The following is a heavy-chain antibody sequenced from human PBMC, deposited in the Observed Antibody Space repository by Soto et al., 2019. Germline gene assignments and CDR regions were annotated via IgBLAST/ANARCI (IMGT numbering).Heavy chain of an antibody. CDR1: GYSFTDHY. D-gene: IGHD3-22*01. J-gene: IGHJ5*02. CDR2: IIPNDGGT. V-gene: IGHV1-2*02. Sequence: QVQLVQSGAEVKKPGASVKISCKASGYSFTDHYIHWIRQAPGQGLEWMGWIIPNDGGTKYAQKFQDRIYMTRDTSITTAYMDLSRLRSDDTAVYYCARGAFDRSGNYLAGWFDPWGQGTLVTVSS. CDR3: ARGAFDRSGNYLAGWFDP.